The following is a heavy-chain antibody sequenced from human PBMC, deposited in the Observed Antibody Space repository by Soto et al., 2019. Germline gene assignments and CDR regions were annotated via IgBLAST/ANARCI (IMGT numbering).Heavy chain of an antibody. V-gene: IGHV3-23*01. CDR2: ISGSGGST. Sequence: EVQLLESGGGLVQPGGSLRLSCAASGFTFSSYAMNWVRQAPGKGLEWVSVISGSGGSTYYADAVKGRFTISRDNSKNTLYLQMNSLRAEDRAVYYCAKRKVRWHFDPCGRGTLVTVSS. CDR3: AKRKVRWHFDP. J-gene: IGHJ2*01. CDR1: GFTFSSYA.